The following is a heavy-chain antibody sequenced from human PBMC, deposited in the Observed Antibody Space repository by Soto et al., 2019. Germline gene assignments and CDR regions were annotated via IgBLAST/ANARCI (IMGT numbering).Heavy chain of an antibody. CDR1: GYTFPSYG. Sequence: QDQLVQSGAEVTKPGDSVKVSCKASGYTFPSYGICWVRQAPGQGLQWVGWIRAYTGNTNYAQKFHGRATMTTHTSTSTAFMERRSLRSDDTAVYYCAREGVRANIYSYYYGMDVWGQGTTVTVSS. CDR2: IRAYTGNT. V-gene: IGHV1-18*04. J-gene: IGHJ6*02. D-gene: IGHD1-26*01. CDR3: AREGVRANIYSYYYGMDV.